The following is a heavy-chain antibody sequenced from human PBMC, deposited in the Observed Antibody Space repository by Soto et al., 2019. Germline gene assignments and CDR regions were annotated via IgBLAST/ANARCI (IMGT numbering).Heavy chain of an antibody. CDR2: ISSSSSYI. V-gene: IGHV3-21*01. Sequence: PGGSLRLSCAASGFTFSSYSMNWVRQAPGKGLEWVSSISSSSSYIYYADSVKGRFTISRDNAKNSLYLQMNSLRAEDTAVYYCARVIGGYGYYYYYYYGMDVWGQGTTVTVSS. CDR3: ARVIGGYGYYYYYYYGMDV. D-gene: IGHD3-22*01. J-gene: IGHJ6*02. CDR1: GFTFSSYS.